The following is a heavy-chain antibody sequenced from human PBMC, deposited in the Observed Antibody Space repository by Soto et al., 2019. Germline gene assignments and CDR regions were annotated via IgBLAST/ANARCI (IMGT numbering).Heavy chain of an antibody. D-gene: IGHD2-2*01. V-gene: IGHV3-30-3*01. CDR1: GFTFSSYA. CDR3: ARDYHMDV. J-gene: IGHJ6*02. Sequence: QVQLVESGGGVVQPGRSLRLSCAASGFTFSSYAMHWVRQAPGKGLEWVAVISYDGSNKYYADSVKGRFTISRDNSKNTLYLQMNSLRAEDTAVYYCARDYHMDVWGQGTTVTVSS. CDR2: ISYDGSNK.